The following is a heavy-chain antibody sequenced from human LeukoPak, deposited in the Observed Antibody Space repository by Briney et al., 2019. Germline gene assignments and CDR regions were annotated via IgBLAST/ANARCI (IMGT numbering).Heavy chain of an antibody. V-gene: IGHV3-30*04. Sequence: GGSLRLSCAASGFTFSSYAMHWVRQAPGKGLEWVAVISYDGSNKHYADSVKGRFTISRDNSKNTLYLQMNSLRAEDTAVYCCAREFVGPTYYYGSGKHDAFDIWGQGTMVTVSS. CDR2: ISYDGSNK. CDR1: GFTFSSYA. D-gene: IGHD3-10*01. CDR3: AREFVGPTYYYGSGKHDAFDI. J-gene: IGHJ3*02.